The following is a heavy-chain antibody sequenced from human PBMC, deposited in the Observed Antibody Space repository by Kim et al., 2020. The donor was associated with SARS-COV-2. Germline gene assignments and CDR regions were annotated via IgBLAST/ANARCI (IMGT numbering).Heavy chain of an antibody. D-gene: IGHD3-10*01. V-gene: IGHV1-69*13. Sequence: SVKVSCKASGGTFSSYAISWVRQAPGQGLEWMGGIIPIFGTANYAQKFQGRVTITADESTSTAYMELSSLRSEDTAVYYCARVFNSRSGGGYYFDYWGQGTLVTVSS. CDR1: GGTFSSYA. J-gene: IGHJ4*02. CDR3: ARVFNSRSGGGYYFDY. CDR2: IIPIFGTA.